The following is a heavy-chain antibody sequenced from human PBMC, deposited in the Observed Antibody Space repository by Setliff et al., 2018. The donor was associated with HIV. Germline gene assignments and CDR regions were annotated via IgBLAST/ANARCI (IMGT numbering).Heavy chain of an antibody. CDR1: GYTLTNYE. CDR3: ARGRSLVRGSGSPEYYYMDV. CDR2: MNPNSGDT. J-gene: IGHJ6*03. Sequence: ASVKVSCKASGYTLTNYEINWVRQATGQGLEWMGWMNPNSGDTGYAQKFQGRVTMTRNTSISTAFMELSSLRSEDTAVYYCARGRSLVRGSGSPEYYYMDVWGKGTTVTVSS. D-gene: IGHD3-10*01. V-gene: IGHV1-8*02.